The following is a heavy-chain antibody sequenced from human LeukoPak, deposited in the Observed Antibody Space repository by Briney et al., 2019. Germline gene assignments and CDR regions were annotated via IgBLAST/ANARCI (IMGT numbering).Heavy chain of an antibody. D-gene: IGHD5-18*01. V-gene: IGHV1-2*02. J-gene: IGHJ1*01. CDR3: ARGSLSADAPLVLDYFHH. CDR1: GYTFTGYY. Sequence: ASVKVSCKASGYTFTGYYIHWVRQAPGQGLEWMGWINPNSGGTNYAQKFQGRVTMTRDTSISTAYMELSRLRDDDTAVYYCARGSLSADAPLVLDYFHHWGQGTLVTDSS. CDR2: INPNSGGT.